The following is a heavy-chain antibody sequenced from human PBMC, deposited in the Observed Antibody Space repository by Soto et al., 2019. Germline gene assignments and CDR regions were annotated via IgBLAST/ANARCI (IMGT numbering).Heavy chain of an antibody. CDR2: VSGYNGNT. J-gene: IGHJ6*02. V-gene: IGHV1-18*01. Sequence: QVQLVQSETEVKKPGASVKVSCKASGYIFTNYDITWVRQAPGRGLEWMGWVSGYNGNTKYAQKFQDRVTMTTDTSTSTVYMELRSLRSDDTAVYYCARFGSAPYYYYGVDVWGQGTTVFVSS. D-gene: IGHD3-10*01. CDR3: ARFGSAPYYYYGVDV. CDR1: GYIFTNYD.